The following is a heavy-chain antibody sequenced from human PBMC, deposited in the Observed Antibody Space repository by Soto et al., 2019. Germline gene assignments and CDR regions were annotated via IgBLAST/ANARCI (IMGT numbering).Heavy chain of an antibody. D-gene: IGHD3-10*01. V-gene: IGHV4-39*01. CDR2: IYYSGST. Sequence: SETLSLTCSVSGGSISSSSYYWGWIRQPPGKGLEWIGSIYYSGSTYYNPSLKSRVTISVDTSKNQFSLKLSSVTAADTAVYYCASTLWFGAQPGYYMDVWGKGTTVTVSS. J-gene: IGHJ6*03. CDR3: ASTLWFGAQPGYYMDV. CDR1: GGSISSSSYY.